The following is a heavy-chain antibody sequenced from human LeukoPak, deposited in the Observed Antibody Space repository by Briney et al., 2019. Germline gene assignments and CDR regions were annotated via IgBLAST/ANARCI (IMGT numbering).Heavy chain of an antibody. D-gene: IGHD3-22*01. CDR1: GYTFTSYG. J-gene: IGHJ4*02. V-gene: IGHV1-18*01. Sequence: ASVKVSCKASGYTFTSYGISWVRQAPGQGLEWMGWISAYNGNTNYAQKLQGRVTMTTDTSTSTAYMELRSLRSDDTAVYYCASAHSSGYYLDYFDYWGQGTLVTVSS. CDR3: ASAHSSGYYLDYFDY. CDR2: ISAYNGNT.